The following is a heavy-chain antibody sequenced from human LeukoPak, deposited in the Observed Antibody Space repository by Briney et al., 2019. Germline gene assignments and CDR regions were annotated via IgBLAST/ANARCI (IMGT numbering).Heavy chain of an antibody. D-gene: IGHD5-18*01. CDR2: IYYSGST. J-gene: IGHJ4*02. CDR3: ARQIYSYGYVDY. Sequence: PSETLSLTCTVSGGSISSSSSYWGWIRQPPGKGLEWIGSIYYSGSTYYNPSLKSRVTISVDTSKNQFSLKLSSVTAADTAVYYCARQIYSYGYVDYWGQGTLVTVSS. CDR1: GGSISSSSSY. V-gene: IGHV4-39*01.